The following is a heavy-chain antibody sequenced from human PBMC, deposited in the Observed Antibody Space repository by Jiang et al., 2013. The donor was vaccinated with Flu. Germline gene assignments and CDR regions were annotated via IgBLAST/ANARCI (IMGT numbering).Heavy chain of an antibody. CDR3: ARAQKYSGFELPYFDY. D-gene: IGHD5-12*01. Sequence: TLSLTCSVSGGSMHSDTYYWGWIRQPPGKRLEWIGGIYYSGSAYFNPSLSSRVAMSVDTSKNQLSLRLSSVSAADTAVYFCARAQKYSGFELPYFDYWGQGILVTVSS. J-gene: IGHJ4*02. V-gene: IGHV4-39*07. CDR1: GGSMHSDTYY. CDR2: IYYSGSA.